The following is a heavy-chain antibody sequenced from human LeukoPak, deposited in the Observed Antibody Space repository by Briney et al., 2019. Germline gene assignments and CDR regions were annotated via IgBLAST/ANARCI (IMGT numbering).Heavy chain of an antibody. V-gene: IGHV1-8*01. CDR1: GYTFTSYD. Sequence: ASVKVSCKASGYTFTSYDINWVRQATGQGLEWMGWMNPNSGNTGYAQKFQGRVTMNRNTSISTAYMELSSLRSEDTAVYYCARGRRGSSSFDYWGQGTLVTVSS. J-gene: IGHJ4*02. CDR2: MNPNSGNT. D-gene: IGHD6-13*01. CDR3: ARGRRGSSSFDY.